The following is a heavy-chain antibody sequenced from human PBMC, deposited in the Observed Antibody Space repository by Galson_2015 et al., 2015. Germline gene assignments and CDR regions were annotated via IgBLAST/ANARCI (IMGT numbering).Heavy chain of an antibody. J-gene: IGHJ4*02. Sequence: SVKVSCKASGYTFTNYDINWVRQAAGQGLEWVGWMNPKNGNTGYVQKFQGRLTMTRNTSISTAYMELSRLTSDDTADYFCARGVAAAAPDFWGQGSLVMVSS. V-gene: IGHV1-8*02. D-gene: IGHD2-2*01. CDR2: MNPKNGNT. CDR1: GYTFTNYD. CDR3: ARGVAAAAPDF.